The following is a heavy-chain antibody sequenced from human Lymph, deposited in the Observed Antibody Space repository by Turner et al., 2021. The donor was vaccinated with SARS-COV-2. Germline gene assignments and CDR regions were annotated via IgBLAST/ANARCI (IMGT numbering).Heavy chain of an antibody. J-gene: IGHJ4*02. D-gene: IGHD3-10*01. CDR2: ISYDGRNK. V-gene: IGHV3-30*04. CDR1: GFTFSSYA. Sequence: QVQLVESGGGVVQPGRSLRLACSASGFTFSSYAMYWVRQAPGKGLEWVAVISYDGRNKYYADSVKGRFTISRDNSKNTLYLQMNSLRAEDTAVYYCARGDYYGSGSYPGKTFDCWGQGTLVTVSS. CDR3: ARGDYYGSGSYPGKTFDC.